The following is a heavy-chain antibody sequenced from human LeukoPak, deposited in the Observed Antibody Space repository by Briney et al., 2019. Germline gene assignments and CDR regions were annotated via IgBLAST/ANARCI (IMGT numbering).Heavy chain of an antibody. Sequence: GGSLRLSCVASGFTFSSSWMSWVRRAPGKGLEWVANIKQDGTEEYYVDSVRGRFSISKDNAKNSLYLQMNSLRAEDTAVYYCARDPCHGALDYWGQGALVTVSS. J-gene: IGHJ4*02. CDR2: IKQDGTEE. V-gene: IGHV3-7*03. CDR3: ARDPCHGALDY. CDR1: GFTFSSSW. D-gene: IGHD2-2*01.